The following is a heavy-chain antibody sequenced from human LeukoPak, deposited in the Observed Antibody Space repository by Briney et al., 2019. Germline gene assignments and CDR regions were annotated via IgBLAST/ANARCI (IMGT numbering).Heavy chain of an antibody. V-gene: IGHV3-9*01. CDR3: AKGPSGIAVAGSPKYFQH. Sequence: GGSLRLSCAASGFTFDDYAMHWVRQAPGKGLEWVSGISWNSGSIDYADSVKGRFTISRDNAKNSLYLQMNSLRAEDTALYYCAKGPSGIAVAGSPKYFQHWGQGTLVTVSS. D-gene: IGHD6-19*01. CDR2: ISWNSGSI. J-gene: IGHJ1*01. CDR1: GFTFDDYA.